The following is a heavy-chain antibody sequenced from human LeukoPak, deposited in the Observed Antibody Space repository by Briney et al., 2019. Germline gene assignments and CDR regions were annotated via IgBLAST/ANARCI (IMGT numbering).Heavy chain of an antibody. CDR1: GFTFSPYC. J-gene: IGHJ4*02. Sequence: PGGSLRLSSAASGFTFSPYCGHRFRQAPEDGLFRLPRINSDGSSTSYADSVKGRCTISRDNAKNTLYLQMNSLRAEDTAVYYCAREEVATRFDYWGQGTLVTVSS. D-gene: IGHD5-12*01. CDR3: AREEVATRFDY. V-gene: IGHV3-74*01. CDR2: INSDGSST.